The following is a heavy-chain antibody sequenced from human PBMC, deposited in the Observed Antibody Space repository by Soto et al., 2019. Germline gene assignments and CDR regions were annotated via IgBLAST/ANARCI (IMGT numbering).Heavy chain of an antibody. CDR1: GYTFTSYY. V-gene: IGHV1-46*03. CDR2: INPSGGST. CDR3: ARGFCSSTSCYGIGWFDP. D-gene: IGHD2-2*01. Sequence: QVQLVQSGAEVKKPGASVKVSCKASGYTFTSYYMHWVRQAPGQGLEWMGIINPSGGSTSYAQKFQCRVTMTRDTSTSTVYMELSSLRSEDTAVYYCARGFCSSTSCYGIGWFDPWGQGTLVTVSS. J-gene: IGHJ5*02.